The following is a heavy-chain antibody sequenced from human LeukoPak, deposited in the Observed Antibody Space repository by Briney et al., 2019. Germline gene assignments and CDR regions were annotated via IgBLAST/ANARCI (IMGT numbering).Heavy chain of an antibody. J-gene: IGHJ6*02. CDR1: GFTFDDVA. CDR3: AKGNGDFSHFYNGMDV. D-gene: IGHD4-17*01. Sequence: GGSLRLSCVGSGFTFDDVAMHWVRQAPGRGLEWVSLISGDGVATYYGAPLKGRFTISRDNSKNSLYLQMNSLRVEDTALYYCAKGNGDFSHFYNGMDVWGRGTTVTVSS. V-gene: IGHV3-43*02. CDR2: ISGDGVAT.